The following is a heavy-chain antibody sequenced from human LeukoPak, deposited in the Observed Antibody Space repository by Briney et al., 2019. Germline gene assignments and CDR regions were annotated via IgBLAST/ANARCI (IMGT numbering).Heavy chain of an antibody. J-gene: IGHJ6*03. CDR3: ARGISGSYLISYYYYYMDV. Sequence: GGSLRLSCAASGFTFSSYEMNWVRQAPGKGLEWVSYISSSDSTIYYADSVKGRFTISRDNAKNSLYLQMNSLRAEDTAVYYCARGISGSYLISYYYYYMDVWGKGTTVTISS. CDR1: GFTFSSYE. V-gene: IGHV3-48*03. D-gene: IGHD1-26*01. CDR2: ISSSDSTI.